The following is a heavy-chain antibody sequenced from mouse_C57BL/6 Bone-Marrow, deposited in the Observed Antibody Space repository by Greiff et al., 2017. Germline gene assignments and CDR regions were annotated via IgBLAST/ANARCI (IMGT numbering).Heavy chain of an antibody. V-gene: IGHV5-6*01. CDR1: GFTFSSYG. J-gene: IGHJ3*01. CDR2: ISSGGSYT. CDR3: AIRLVAY. Sequence: EVQLVESGGDLVKPGGSLKLSCAASGFTFSSYGMSWVRQTPDKRLEWVATISSGGSYTYYPDSVKGRFTISRDNAKNTLYLQMGSLKSEDTAMYYCAIRLVAYWGQGTLVTVSA.